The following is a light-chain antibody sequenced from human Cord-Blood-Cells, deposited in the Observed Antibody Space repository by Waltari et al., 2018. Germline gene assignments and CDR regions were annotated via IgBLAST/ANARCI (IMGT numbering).Light chain of an antibody. Sequence: DIQMTQSPSSLSASVGDRVTITGRASQSISSYLNWYPQKPGKAPKLLIYAASSLQSGVPSRFSGSGSGTDFTLTISSLQPEDFATYYCQQSYSTPLTFGPGTKVDIK. J-gene: IGKJ3*01. CDR2: AAS. V-gene: IGKV1-39*01. CDR3: QQSYSTPLT. CDR1: QSISSY.